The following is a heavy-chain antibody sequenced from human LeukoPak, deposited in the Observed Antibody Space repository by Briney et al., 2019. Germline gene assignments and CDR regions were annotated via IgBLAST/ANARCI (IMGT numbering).Heavy chain of an antibody. J-gene: IGHJ4*02. D-gene: IGHD2-2*03. CDR2: ISYDGSNK. V-gene: IGHV3-30-3*01. CDR3: AGDGYCSSTGCSAYFFDS. CDR1: GFTFRSYA. Sequence: QPGRSLRLSCPASGFTFRSYAMHCVRPPPGKGLHCLAVISYDGSNKYYADSVKRRFTISRDNSKNTLYLQLNSVSAEDTALYYCAGDGYCSSTGCSAYFFDSWGQGTLVTVSS.